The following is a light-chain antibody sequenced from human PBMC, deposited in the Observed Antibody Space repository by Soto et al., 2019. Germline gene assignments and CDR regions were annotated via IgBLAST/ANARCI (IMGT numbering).Light chain of an antibody. CDR2: GAS. V-gene: IGKV3-20*01. J-gene: IGKJ1*01. CDR1: QSVRSNY. CDR3: QQYGSSPRT. Sequence: EFVFTQAPGTLSFSPWEGSTLAFMASQSVRSNYLAWYQQKPGQAPRLLIYGASSRATGIPDRFSGSGSGTDFILTISRLEPEDFAVYYCQQYGSSPRTFGQGTKVDIK.